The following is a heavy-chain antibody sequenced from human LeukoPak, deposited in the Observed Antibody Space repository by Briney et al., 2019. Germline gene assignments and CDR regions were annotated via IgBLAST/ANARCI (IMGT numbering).Heavy chain of an antibody. CDR1: GFTFSSYA. J-gene: IGHJ4*02. CDR3: AKGVLRYFDWLAFFDY. CDR2: ISGSGGST. V-gene: IGHV3-23*01. Sequence: PGGSLRLSCAASGFTFSSYAMSWVRQAPGKGLEWVSAISGSGGSTYYADSVKGRFTISRDNSKNTLYLQTNSLRAEDTAIYYCAKGVLRYFDWLAFFDYWGQGTLVTVSS. D-gene: IGHD3-9*01.